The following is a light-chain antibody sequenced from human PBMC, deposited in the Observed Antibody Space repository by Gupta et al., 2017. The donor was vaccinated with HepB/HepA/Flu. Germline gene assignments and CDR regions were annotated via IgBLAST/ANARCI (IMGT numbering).Light chain of an antibody. J-gene: IGKJ1*01. V-gene: IGKV4-1*01. CDR3: QKYYSTPRT. CDR2: WAS. Sequence: DIVMTQSPDSLAVSLGERATINCKSSQSVLYSSNNKNYFAWYQQKPGQPPKLLIYWASTRESGVPDRFSGSGSGTDFTLTISSLQAEDVAVYYCQKYYSTPRTFGQGTKVEIK. CDR1: QSVLYSSNNKNY.